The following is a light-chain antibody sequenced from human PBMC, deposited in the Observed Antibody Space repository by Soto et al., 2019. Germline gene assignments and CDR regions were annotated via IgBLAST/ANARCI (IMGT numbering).Light chain of an antibody. CDR2: NDG. V-gene: IGLV3-21*02. CDR3: QVWDSSTDHPV. Sequence: SYELTQPPSVSVAPGQTARLTCAGNNIGSKSVRWYQQKPGQAPVLVVYNDGDRPSGIPERFSGSNSGNTATLTISRVAAGDEADFYCQVWDSSTDHPVFGGGTQLTVL. CDR1: NIGSKS. J-gene: IGLJ2*01.